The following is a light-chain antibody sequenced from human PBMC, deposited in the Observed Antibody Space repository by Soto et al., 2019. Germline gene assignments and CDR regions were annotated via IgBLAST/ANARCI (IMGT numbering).Light chain of an antibody. CDR3: QSYDSSSLV. CDR2: DDN. J-gene: IGLJ2*01. V-gene: IGLV6-57*03. CDR1: SGSIVSNY. Sequence: FMLTQPHSVSESPGKTVTISCTRSSGSIVSNYVQWFQQRPGSAPTTVIYDDNQRPSGVPDRFSGSIDSSSNSASLTISGLKTEDEADYYCQSYDSSSLVFGGGTKLTVL.